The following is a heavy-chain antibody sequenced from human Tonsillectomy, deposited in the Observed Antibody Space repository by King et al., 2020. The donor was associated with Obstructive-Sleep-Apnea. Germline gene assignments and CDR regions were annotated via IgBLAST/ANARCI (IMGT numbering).Heavy chain of an antibody. J-gene: IGHJ4*02. CDR1: GGSVSRGGYY. CDR3: ARGAGSSSSLDY. V-gene: IGHV4-61*03. Sequence: QLQESGPGLVKPSETLSLTCTVSGGSVSRGGYYWSWIRQPPGKGLEWIGYIYYSGGTNYNSSLKSRVTMSIDTSTHHSSLKLSSVTAADMAVYYCARGAGSSSSLDYWGQGILVTVSS. CDR2: IYYSGGT. D-gene: IGHD6-6*01.